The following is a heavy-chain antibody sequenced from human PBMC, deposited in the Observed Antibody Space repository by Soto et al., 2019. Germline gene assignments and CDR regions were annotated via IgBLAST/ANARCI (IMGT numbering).Heavy chain of an antibody. Sequence: QVQLVQSGAEVKKPGASVKVSCKASGYTFTSYGISWVRQAPGQGLEWMGWISAYNGNTNYAQKLQGRVTMTTDTSTSTAYMELRSLRSDDTAVYYCAGDAYDFWSGYSRKWFDPWGQGTMVTVSS. CDR3: AGDAYDFWSGYSRKWFDP. V-gene: IGHV1-18*01. CDR1: GYTFTSYG. CDR2: ISAYNGNT. J-gene: IGHJ5*02. D-gene: IGHD3-3*01.